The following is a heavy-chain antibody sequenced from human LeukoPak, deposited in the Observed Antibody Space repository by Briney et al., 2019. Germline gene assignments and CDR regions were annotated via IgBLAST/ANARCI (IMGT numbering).Heavy chain of an antibody. CDR3: ARGTGNAFDI. CDR2: INHSGST. J-gene: IGHJ3*02. Sequence: SETLSLTCAVYGGSFSGYYWSWIRQPPGKGLEWIGEINHSGSTNYNPSLKSRVTISVDTSKNQFSLKLSSMTAADTAVYYCARGTGNAFDIWGQGTMVTVSS. D-gene: IGHD1-14*01. CDR1: GGSFSGYY. V-gene: IGHV4-34*01.